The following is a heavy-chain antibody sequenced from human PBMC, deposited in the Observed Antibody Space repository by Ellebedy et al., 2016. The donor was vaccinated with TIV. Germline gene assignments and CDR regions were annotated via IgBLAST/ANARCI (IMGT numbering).Heavy chain of an antibody. CDR3: AKEAYDILTGSQMHGMDV. Sequence: GESLKISCAASGFTFSSYGMHWVRQAPGKGLEWVAFISNDGREKFYADSVKGRFTISRGNSESTLHVQMNSLRPEDTAVYYCAKEAYDILTGSQMHGMDVWGQGTTVTVSS. D-gene: IGHD3-9*01. J-gene: IGHJ6*02. CDR2: ISNDGREK. V-gene: IGHV3-30*02. CDR1: GFTFSSYG.